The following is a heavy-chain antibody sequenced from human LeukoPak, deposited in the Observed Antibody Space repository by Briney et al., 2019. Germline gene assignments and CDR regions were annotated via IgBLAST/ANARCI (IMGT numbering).Heavy chain of an antibody. CDR3: AREGGYCSGGSCPTIYYFDY. J-gene: IGHJ4*02. CDR2: ISSSGSTI. D-gene: IGHD2-15*01. Sequence: GGSLRLSCAASGFTFSSYEMNWVRQAPGKGLEWVSYISSSGSTIYYADSVKGRFTIPRDNAKNSPYLQMNSLRAEDTAVYYCAREGGYCSGGSCPTIYYFDYWGQGTLVTVSS. V-gene: IGHV3-48*03. CDR1: GFTFSSYE.